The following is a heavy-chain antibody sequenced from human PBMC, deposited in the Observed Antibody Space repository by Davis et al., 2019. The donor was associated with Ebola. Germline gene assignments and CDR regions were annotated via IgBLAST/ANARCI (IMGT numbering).Heavy chain of an antibody. CDR1: ALTLSNHA. CDR3: ARALHDEVLDC. Sequence: PRRSLSLSCVVSALTLSNHAMHCVRQAPGKGLEWVAATSHNERERFYGESVQGRFTISRDNSENTLYLQMNSLRPDDTAIYVCARALHDEVLDCWGQGTPVTVSS. CDR2: TSHNERER. V-gene: IGHV3-30*04. D-gene: IGHD1-1*01. J-gene: IGHJ4*02.